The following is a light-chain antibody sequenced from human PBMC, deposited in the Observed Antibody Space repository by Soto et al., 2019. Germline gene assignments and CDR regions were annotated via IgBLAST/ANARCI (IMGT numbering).Light chain of an antibody. CDR3: QQYSDWPTT. J-gene: IGKJ1*01. Sequence: EIVLTQSPATLSVSPGERATLSCRASQSLYNNLAWYQQKPGQAPRLLMYGASTRATGIPARFSGSGSGTEFTLTISSLQSGDFAVYYCQQYSDWPTTFGQGTKVEIK. V-gene: IGKV3-15*01. CDR1: QSLYNN. CDR2: GAS.